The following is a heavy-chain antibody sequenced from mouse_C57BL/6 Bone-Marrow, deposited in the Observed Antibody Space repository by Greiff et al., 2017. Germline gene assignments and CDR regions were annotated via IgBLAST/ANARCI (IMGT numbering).Heavy chain of an antibody. D-gene: IGHD1-1*01. Sequence: VQLQPSWTVLARPGASVKISRKTSCHTFTSYWMHWVKPRPGQGLEWIGAIYPGNSDTSYNQKFKGKAKLTAVTSASTAYMQLSSLTNEDSAVYYCTTKGGSSSDYWGQGTTLTVSS. CDR3: TTKGGSSSDY. CDR2: IYPGNSDT. V-gene: IGHV1-5*01. CDR1: CHTFTSYW. J-gene: IGHJ2*01.